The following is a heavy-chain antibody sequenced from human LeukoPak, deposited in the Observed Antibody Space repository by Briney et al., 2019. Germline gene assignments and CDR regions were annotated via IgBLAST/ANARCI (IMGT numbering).Heavy chain of an antibody. CDR3: ARGLDCRSTSCYLDN. J-gene: IGHJ4*02. CDR1: GFTFTKYW. V-gene: IGHV3-7*01. CDR2: IKKDGSEK. D-gene: IGHD2-2*01. Sequence: GGSLRLYCAASGFTFTKYWMTWVRQAPGKGLEWVANIKKDGSEKFYVYSVKGRFTSSRDIAKNSLDLQINSLGAEDTAVYYCARGLDCRSTSCYLDNWGQGTLVTVSS.